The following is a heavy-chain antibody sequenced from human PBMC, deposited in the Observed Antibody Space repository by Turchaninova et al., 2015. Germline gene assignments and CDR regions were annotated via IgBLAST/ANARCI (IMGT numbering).Heavy chain of an antibody. J-gene: IGHJ4*02. D-gene: IGHD6-19*01. Sequence: QAQPQESXXGLVXTSATXSPPXPVSGGYVYRSPCSWIRQAPGKGLECNGEITYGGGKKVAPTLQSRVTIPQDTSKDQVTRNLRTVTPGDTAVYYCPRETSPVGWRSSDYKGQGTLIAVPP. CDR2: ITYGGGK. CDR1: GGYVYRSP. CDR3: PRETSPVGWRSSDY. V-gene: IGHV4-59*02.